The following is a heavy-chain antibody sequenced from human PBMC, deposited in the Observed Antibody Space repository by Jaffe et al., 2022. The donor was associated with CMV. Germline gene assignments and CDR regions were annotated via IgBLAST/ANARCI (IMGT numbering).Heavy chain of an antibody. V-gene: IGHV3-7*01. CDR3: ARAGKGSIAAAGMTWNYYYGMDV. CDR2: IKQDGSEK. Sequence: EVQLVESGGGLVQPGGSLRLSCAASGFTFSSYWMSWVRQAPGKGLEWVANIKQDGSEKYYVDSVKGRFTISRDNAKNSLYLQMNSLRAEDTAVYYCARAGKGSIAAAGMTWNYYYGMDVWGQGTTVTVSS. J-gene: IGHJ6*02. CDR1: GFTFSSYW. D-gene: IGHD6-13*01.